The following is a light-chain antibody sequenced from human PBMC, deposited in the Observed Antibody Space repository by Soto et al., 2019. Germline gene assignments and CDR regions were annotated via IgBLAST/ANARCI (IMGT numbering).Light chain of an antibody. CDR2: TAS. CDR1: QSISSY. CDR3: QQSYSIPWT. V-gene: IGKV1-39*01. J-gene: IGKJ1*01. Sequence: DIQMTQSPSSLSASVGDRVTITCRASQSISSYLNWYQQKPGKAPKLLMYTASSLQSGVPSRFGGSGSGTDFTLTISSLQPDDFATYYCQQSYSIPWTFGQGTKVEIK.